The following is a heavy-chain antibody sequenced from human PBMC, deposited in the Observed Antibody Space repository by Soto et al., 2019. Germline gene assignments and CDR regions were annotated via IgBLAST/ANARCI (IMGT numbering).Heavy chain of an antibody. D-gene: IGHD2-2*01. Sequence: EVQLVESGGGLVQPGGSLRLSCAASGFTFSSYSMNWVRQAPGKVLEWVSYITSGSSTVYYADSVKGRFTISRDNAKNSLYLQMNSLRAEDTAVHYCARGRYCSSTSCFRDYMDVWGKGTTVTVSS. V-gene: IGHV3-48*01. CDR1: GFTFSSYS. CDR2: ITSGSSTV. J-gene: IGHJ6*03. CDR3: ARGRYCSSTSCFRDYMDV.